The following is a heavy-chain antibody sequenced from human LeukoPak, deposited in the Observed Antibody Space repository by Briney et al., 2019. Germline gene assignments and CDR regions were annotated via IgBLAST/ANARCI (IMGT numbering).Heavy chain of an antibody. V-gene: IGHV3-7*01. CDR3: ARADYDYVWGSYRQYYFDY. Sequence: PGGSLRLSCAASGFTFSSYWMSWVRQAPGKGLEWVANIKQGGSEKYYVDSVKGRFTISRDNAKNSLYLQMNSLRAEDTAVYYCARADYDYVWGSYRQYYFDYWGQGNLVTVSS. CDR2: IKQGGSEK. J-gene: IGHJ4*02. D-gene: IGHD3-16*02. CDR1: GFTFSSYW.